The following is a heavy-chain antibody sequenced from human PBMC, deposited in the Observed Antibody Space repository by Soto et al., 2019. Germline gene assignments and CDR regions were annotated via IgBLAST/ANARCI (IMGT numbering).Heavy chain of an antibody. Sequence: SETLSLTCSVSGDSISSSSQYWGWIRQPPGKGLEWIGSIHYSGTSYYNPSLKSRVTIFVDTSKNQLSLKLSSVTAADTAVYYCARHWITGSSIPWGQGTLVTVSS. D-gene: IGHD3-16*01. J-gene: IGHJ5*02. V-gene: IGHV4-39*01. CDR3: ARHWITGSSIP. CDR2: IHYSGTS. CDR1: GDSISSSSQY.